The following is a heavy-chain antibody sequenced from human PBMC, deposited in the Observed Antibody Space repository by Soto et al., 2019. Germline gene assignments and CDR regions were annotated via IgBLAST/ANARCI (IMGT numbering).Heavy chain of an antibody. CDR2: IYPGDSDT. Sequence: EVQLVQSGAEVKKPGESLKISCKGSGYSFTSYWIGWVRQMPGKGLEWMWVIYPGDSDTRYSPSFQGQVTISADKSISTAYLQWSSLKASDTAMYYCARHSYYYDSSGYDRYNWFDPWGQGTLVTVSS. CDR3: ARHSYYYDSSGYDRYNWFDP. D-gene: IGHD3-22*01. CDR1: GYSFTSYW. V-gene: IGHV5-51*01. J-gene: IGHJ5*02.